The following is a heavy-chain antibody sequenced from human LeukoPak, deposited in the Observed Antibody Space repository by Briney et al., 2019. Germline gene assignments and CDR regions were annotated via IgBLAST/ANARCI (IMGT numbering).Heavy chain of an antibody. CDR1: GGSIRSAGYY. Sequence: PSETLSLTCTVSGGSIRSAGYYWSWIRQHPGKGLEWIGYIYYSGPTYYNPSLKSRVTISLDTSKSQFSLKLGSVTAADTAVYYCARDAEYYYGSGSYSSGIDVWGQGTTVTVSS. D-gene: IGHD3-10*01. J-gene: IGHJ6*02. V-gene: IGHV4-31*03. CDR3: ARDAEYYYGSGSYSSGIDV. CDR2: IYYSGPT.